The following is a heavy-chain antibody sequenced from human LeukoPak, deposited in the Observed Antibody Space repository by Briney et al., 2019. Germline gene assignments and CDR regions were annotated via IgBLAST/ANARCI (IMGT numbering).Heavy chain of an antibody. CDR1: GASISTSY. CDR2: IHYSGDI. D-gene: IGHD2-15*01. CDR3: GRVGCSGGSCYPDY. J-gene: IGHJ4*02. Sequence: PSQTLSLTCTVSGASISTSYCYWIRQPPRKRPEWIAYIHYSGDINYNPSLKSRVTISAYTSKNQLSLKLSSVTAADTGVYYCGRVGCSGGSCYPDYWGQGTLVTVSS. V-gene: IGHV4-59*01.